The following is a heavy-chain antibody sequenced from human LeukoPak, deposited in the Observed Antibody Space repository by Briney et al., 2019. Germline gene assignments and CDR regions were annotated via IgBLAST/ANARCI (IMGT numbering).Heavy chain of an antibody. CDR1: GFIFSSYA. Sequence: GGSLRLSCAASGFIFSSYAMHWVRQAPGKGLEWVSYISSSSSTIYYADSVKGRFTISRDNAKNSLYLQMNSLRAEDTAVYYCARGAYYYEDWGQGTLVTVSS. CDR3: ARGAYYYED. D-gene: IGHD3-22*01. CDR2: ISSSSSTI. J-gene: IGHJ4*02. V-gene: IGHV3-48*01.